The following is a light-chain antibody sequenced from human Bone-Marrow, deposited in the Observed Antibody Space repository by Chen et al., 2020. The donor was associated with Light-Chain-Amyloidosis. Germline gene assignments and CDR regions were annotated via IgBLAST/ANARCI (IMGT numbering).Light chain of an antibody. Sequence: SYELTQPPSVSVSPGQTARITCSGDDLPTKYAYWYHQKPGQAPVLVIHRDTERPSGISERFSGSSSGTTATLTSRGVQAEDEADYHCQSADSSGTYEVIFGGGTKLTVL. J-gene: IGLJ2*01. CDR3: QSADSSGTYEVI. CDR2: RDT. V-gene: IGLV3-25*03. CDR1: DLPTKY.